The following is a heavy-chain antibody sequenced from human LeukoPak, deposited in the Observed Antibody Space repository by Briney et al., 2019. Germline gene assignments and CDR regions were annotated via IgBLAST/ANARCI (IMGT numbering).Heavy chain of an antibody. CDR1: GYTFTSYG. CDR3: ARGGVGLAVAAYFDF. D-gene: IGHD6-19*01. J-gene: IGHJ4*02. V-gene: IGHV1-69*13. Sequence: SVKVSCKASGYTFTSYGISWVRQAPGQGLEWMGGFIPIFGSANYAQQFQGRLTMTADESTSTAYMELSSLRSEDTAVYFCARGGVGLAVAAYFDFWGQGTLVTVSS. CDR2: FIPIFGSA.